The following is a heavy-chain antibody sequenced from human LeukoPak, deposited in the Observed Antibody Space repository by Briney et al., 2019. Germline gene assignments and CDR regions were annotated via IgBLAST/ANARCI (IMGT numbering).Heavy chain of an antibody. D-gene: IGHD3-10*01. CDR2: ISSSGSTI. Sequence: PGGSLRLSCAASGFTFNSYEMNWVRQAPGKGLEWVSYISSSGSTIYYADSVKGRFTISRDNAKNSLYLQMNSLRAEDTAVYYCARDLSFLYYYGSGSYSPFDYWGQGTLVTVSS. J-gene: IGHJ4*02. V-gene: IGHV3-48*03. CDR3: ARDLSFLYYYGSGSYSPFDY. CDR1: GFTFNSYE.